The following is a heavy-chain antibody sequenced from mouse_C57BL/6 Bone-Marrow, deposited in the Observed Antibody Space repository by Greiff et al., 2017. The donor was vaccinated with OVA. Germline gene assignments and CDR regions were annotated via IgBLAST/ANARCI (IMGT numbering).Heavy chain of an antibody. Sequence: DVKLVESGPELVKPGASVKISCKASGYSFTGYYMNWVKQSPEKSLEWIGEINPSTGGTTYNQKFKAKATLTVDKSSSTAYMQLKSLTSEDSAVYYCARNYGSSRDYFDYWGQGTTLTVSS. J-gene: IGHJ2*01. CDR2: INPSTGGT. CDR3: ARNYGSSRDYFDY. CDR1: GYSFTGYY. V-gene: IGHV1-42*01. D-gene: IGHD1-1*01.